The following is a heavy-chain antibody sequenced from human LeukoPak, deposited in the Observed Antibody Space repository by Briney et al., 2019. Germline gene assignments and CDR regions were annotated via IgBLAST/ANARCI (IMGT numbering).Heavy chain of an antibody. D-gene: IGHD4-11*01. CDR3: AKFPVTTITYFDY. Sequence: GGSLRLSCAASGFTLSSYAMSWVRQAPGKGLEWVSAISGSGSSTYYADSVKGRFTISRDNSKNTLYLQMNSLRAEDTAVYYCAKFPVTTITYFDYWGQGTLVTVSS. V-gene: IGHV3-23*01. CDR1: GFTLSSYA. CDR2: ISGSGSST. J-gene: IGHJ4*02.